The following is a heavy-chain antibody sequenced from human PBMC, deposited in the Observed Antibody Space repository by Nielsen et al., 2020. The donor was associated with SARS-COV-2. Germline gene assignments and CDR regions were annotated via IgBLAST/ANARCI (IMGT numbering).Heavy chain of an antibody. CDR3: AKVDQQLDY. D-gene: IGHD6-13*01. CDR2: IRKRAQSYST. Sequence: GESLKISCVASGFSFSDHYMDWVCQAPGKGLEWVGRIRKRAQSYSTEYAASVKGRFIISRDDSRNTLYLEMNSLKTEDTAVYYCAKVDQQLDYWGQGKLVTVSS. CDR1: GFSFSDHY. J-gene: IGHJ4*02. V-gene: IGHV3-72*01.